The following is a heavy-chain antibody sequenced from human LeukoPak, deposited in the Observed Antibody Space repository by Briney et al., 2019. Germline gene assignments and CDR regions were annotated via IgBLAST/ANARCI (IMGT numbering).Heavy chain of an antibody. D-gene: IGHD3-22*01. V-gene: IGHV1-69*13. CDR2: IIPIFGTA. J-gene: IGHJ5*02. CDR3: ARDSGYYRNWFDP. CDR1: GGTFSSYA. Sequence: SVKVSCMASGGTFSSYAISWVRQAPGQGLEWMGGIIPIFGTANYAQKFQGRVTITADESTSTAYMELSSLRSEDTAVYYCARDSGYYRNWFDPWGQGTLVTVSS.